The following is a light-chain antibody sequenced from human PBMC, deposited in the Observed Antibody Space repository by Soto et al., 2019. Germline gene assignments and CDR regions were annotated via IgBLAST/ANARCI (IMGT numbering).Light chain of an antibody. V-gene: IGKV3-11*01. CDR2: DAS. Sequence: EIVLTQSPATLSLSPGERVTLSCRASQNVSTYLAWYQQKPGQDPSLLIYDASDRATGIPARFSGSGSGTDFTLTISSPEPEDSALYYCQQRTNGLTFGPGTKVDIK. CDR3: QQRTNGLT. CDR1: QNVSTY. J-gene: IGKJ3*01.